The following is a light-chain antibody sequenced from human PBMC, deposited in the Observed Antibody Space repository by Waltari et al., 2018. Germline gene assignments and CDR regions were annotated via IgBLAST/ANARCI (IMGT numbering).Light chain of an antibody. Sequence: DIVMTQSPLSLAVTPGEPASISFRSSQSLLQSNGYKYLDWYLQKPGQSPQLLIYLGSNRASVVPDRFSGSGSGTDFTLKISRVEAEDVGIYFCMQGLQTPTFGQGTRLEIK. V-gene: IGKV2-28*01. J-gene: IGKJ5*01. CDR3: MQGLQTPT. CDR2: LGS. CDR1: QSLLQSNGYKY.